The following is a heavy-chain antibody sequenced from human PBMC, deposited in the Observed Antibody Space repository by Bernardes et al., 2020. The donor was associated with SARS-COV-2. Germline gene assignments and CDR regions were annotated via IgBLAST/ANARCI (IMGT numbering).Heavy chain of an antibody. D-gene: IGHD1-26*01. CDR1: GFPFSTYA. Sequence: GGPLRLSCAASGFPFSTYAVTWIRQAPGKGLEYISLITCGGTDRYYADSVKGRFTISRDNSKNTLYLQLNSLRAEETAVYYCARAGGGSYYGAEYLDHWGRGTLVTVSS. CDR3: ARAGGGSYYGAEYLDH. V-gene: IGHV3-23*01. J-gene: IGHJ4*02. CDR2: ITCGGTDR.